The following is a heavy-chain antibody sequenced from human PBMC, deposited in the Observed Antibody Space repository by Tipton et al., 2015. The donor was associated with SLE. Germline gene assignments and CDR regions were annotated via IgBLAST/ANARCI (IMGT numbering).Heavy chain of an antibody. D-gene: IGHD3-3*01. CDR1: GFTFSSYS. CDR3: ARAGYDFWSGYYYYFDY. Sequence: SLRLSCAASGFTFSSYSINWVRQAPGKGLEWVSSISSSSSYIFYADSVKGRFTISRDNAKNSLYLQMNSLRAEDTAVYYCARAGYDFWSGYYYYFDYWGQGTLVTVSS. V-gene: IGHV3-21*01. J-gene: IGHJ4*02. CDR2: ISSSSSYI.